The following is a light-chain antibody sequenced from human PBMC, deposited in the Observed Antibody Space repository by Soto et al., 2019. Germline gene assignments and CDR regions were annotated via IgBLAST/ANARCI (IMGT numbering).Light chain of an antibody. V-gene: IGLV2-8*01. CDR3: SSYADSIVL. J-gene: IGLJ2*01. CDR1: SSDVGGYNY. Sequence: QSVLTQPPSASGSPGQSVTISCTGTSSDVGGYNYVSWYQQHPGKAPKLMISEVSKRPSGVPDRFSGSKFGNTASLTVSGLQAEDEADYYCSSYADSIVLFGGGTKVTVL. CDR2: EVS.